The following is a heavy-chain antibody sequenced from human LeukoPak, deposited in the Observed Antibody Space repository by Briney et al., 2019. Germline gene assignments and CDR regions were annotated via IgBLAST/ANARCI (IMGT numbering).Heavy chain of an antibody. CDR2: ISSSSSYI. CDR3: ARDSCGSCSIDY. CDR1: GFTFSSYS. Sequence: KSGGSLRLSCAASGFTFSSYSMNWVRQAPGKGLEWVSSISSSSSYIYYADSVKGRFTISRDNAKNSLYLQMNSLRAEDTAVYYCARDSCGSCSIDYWGQGTLVTVSS. J-gene: IGHJ4*02. V-gene: IGHV3-21*01. D-gene: IGHD2-15*01.